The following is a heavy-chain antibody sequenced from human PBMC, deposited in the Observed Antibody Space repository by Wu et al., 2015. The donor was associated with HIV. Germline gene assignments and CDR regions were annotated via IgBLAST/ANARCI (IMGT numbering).Heavy chain of an antibody. CDR3: VRGCTHYYDGSGYRYYYYGMDV. V-gene: IGHV4-34*01. CDR1: GGSLSGYY. D-gene: IGHD3-22*01. J-gene: IGHJ6*02. Sequence: QVQVQQWGAGLLKPSETLSLTCAVYGGSLSGYYWSWIRQPPGKGLEWIGEINHSGSTNYNPSLKSRVTISLDTSKNQFSLKLSSVTAADTAVYYCVRGCTHYYDGSGYRYYYYGMDVWGQGTTVTVSS. CDR2: INHSGST.